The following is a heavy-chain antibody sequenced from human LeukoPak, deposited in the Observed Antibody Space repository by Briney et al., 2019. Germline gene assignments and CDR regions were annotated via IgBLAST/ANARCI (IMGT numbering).Heavy chain of an antibody. CDR1: GGSISSYY. CDR3: ARVRYQLLPYYYYYMDV. Sequence: SETLSLTCTVSGGSISSYYWSWIRQPPGKGLEWIGYIYYSGSTNYNPSLKSRVTISVDTSKNQFSLKLSSVTAADTAVYYCARVRYQLLPYYYYYMDVWGKGTTVTISS. V-gene: IGHV4-59*01. D-gene: IGHD2-2*01. J-gene: IGHJ6*03. CDR2: IYYSGST.